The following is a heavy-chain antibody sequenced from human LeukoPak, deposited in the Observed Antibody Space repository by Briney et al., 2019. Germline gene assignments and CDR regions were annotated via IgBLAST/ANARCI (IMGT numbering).Heavy chain of an antibody. CDR1: GFTFRNYA. J-gene: IGHJ4*02. V-gene: IGHV3-30*14. CDR3: ARDEFDGYNLGPSIY. D-gene: IGHD5-24*01. CDR2: ISYDGVYK. Sequence: GGPLRLSCAASGFTFRNYAIHWVRQTPDKGLEWVAVISYDGVYKNYADSVKGRFTISRDDPKNTLYLQMNSLRTEDTGLYYCARDEFDGYNLGPSIYWGQGTLVTVSS.